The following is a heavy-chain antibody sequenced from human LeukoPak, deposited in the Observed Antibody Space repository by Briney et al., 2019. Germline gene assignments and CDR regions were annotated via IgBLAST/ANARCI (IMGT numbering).Heavy chain of an antibody. V-gene: IGHV1-2*02. Sequence: ASVKVSCKASGYTFTGYYIHWVRQAPGQGLEWMGWINPNSGGTNYAQKFQGRVTMTRDTSISTAYMELSRLRSDDTAVYYCARGHPPRYFDWFPYFDYWGQGTLVTVSS. CDR2: INPNSGGT. J-gene: IGHJ4*02. CDR3: ARGHPPRYFDWFPYFDY. CDR1: GYTFTGYY. D-gene: IGHD3-9*01.